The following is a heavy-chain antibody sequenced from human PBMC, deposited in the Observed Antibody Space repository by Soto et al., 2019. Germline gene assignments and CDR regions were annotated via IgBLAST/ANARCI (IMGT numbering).Heavy chain of an antibody. CDR3: ARDTSRGEYDY. V-gene: IGHV1-18*01. CDR1: GYTFTSYG. D-gene: IGHD3-10*01. J-gene: IGHJ4*02. CDR2: INVYNGNT. Sequence: QVQLVQSGAEVKKPGASVKVSCKASGYTFTSYGISWVRQAPGQGLEWMGWINVYNGNTNYAQKLQXRVTMTTDTSTSTAYLDLRSLRSDDTAVYFCARDTSRGEYDYWGQGTLVTVSS.